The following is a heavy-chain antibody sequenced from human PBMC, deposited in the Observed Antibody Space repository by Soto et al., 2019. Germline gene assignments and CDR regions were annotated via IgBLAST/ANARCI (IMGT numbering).Heavy chain of an antibody. D-gene: IGHD1-1*01. V-gene: IGHV3-30*18. CDR2: ISYDGSNK. Sequence: GGSLRLSCAASGFTFSSYGMHWVRQAPGKGLEWVAVISYDGSNKYYADSVKGRFTISRDNSKNTLYLQMNSLRAEDTAVYYCAKAGGTWSWFDPWGQGTLVTVSS. CDR1: GFTFSSYG. CDR3: AKAGGTWSWFDP. J-gene: IGHJ5*02.